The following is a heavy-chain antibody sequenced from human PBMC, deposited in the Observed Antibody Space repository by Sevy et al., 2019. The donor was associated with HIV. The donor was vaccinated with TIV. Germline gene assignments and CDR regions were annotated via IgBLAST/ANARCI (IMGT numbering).Heavy chain of an antibody. V-gene: IGHV3-11*01. D-gene: IGHD4-17*01. CDR3: ARDPFPHDYGDYVGWFDP. CDR2: ISSSGSTI. Sequence: LGGSLRLSCSASGFTFSDYYMSWIRQAPGKGLEWVSYISSSGSTIYYADSVKGRFTSSRDNAKNSLYLQMNSLRAEDTAVYYCARDPFPHDYGDYVGWFDPWGQGTLVTVSS. CDR1: GFTFSDYY. J-gene: IGHJ5*02.